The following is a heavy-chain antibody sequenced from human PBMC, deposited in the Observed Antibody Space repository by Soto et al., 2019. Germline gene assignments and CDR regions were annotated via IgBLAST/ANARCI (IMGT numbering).Heavy chain of an antibody. Sequence: GASVKVSCKASGYTFTSYGISWVRQAPGQGLEWMGWISAYNGNTNYAQKLQGRVTMTTDTSTSTAYMELRSLRSDDTAVYYCARVALTGWSDNHYYGMDVWGQGTTVTVSS. V-gene: IGHV1-18*01. CDR2: ISAYNGNT. CDR1: GYTFTSYG. CDR3: ARVALTGWSDNHYYGMDV. J-gene: IGHJ6*02. D-gene: IGHD3-3*01.